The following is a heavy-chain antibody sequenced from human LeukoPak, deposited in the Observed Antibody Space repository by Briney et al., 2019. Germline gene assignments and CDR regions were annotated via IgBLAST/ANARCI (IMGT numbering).Heavy chain of an antibody. J-gene: IGHJ4*02. Sequence: ASVKVSCKASGGTFISYAISWVRQAPGQGLEWMGWINPNSGGTNYAQKFQGRVTMTRDTSISTAYMELRSLRSDDTAVYYCAREGGPTGGAQDYWGQGTLVTVSS. CDR3: AREGGPTGGAQDY. D-gene: IGHD1-1*01. CDR2: INPNSGGT. CDR1: GGTFISYA. V-gene: IGHV1-2*02.